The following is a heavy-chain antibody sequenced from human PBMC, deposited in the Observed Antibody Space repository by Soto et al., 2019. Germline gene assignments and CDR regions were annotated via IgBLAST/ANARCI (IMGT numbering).Heavy chain of an antibody. CDR3: AKDARRSSGWYYFDF. CDR2: VSDRGSPT. CDR1: GFTFSYYA. J-gene: IGHJ4*02. Sequence: EVQLVESGGGLVQPGGSLRLSCAASGFTFSYYAMCWVRQAPGKGLEWVAAVSDRGSPTYYADSVKGRFTISRDKSKNTRYRQMSGLKAEDTAVYFCAKDARRSSGWYYFDFWGQGTLVAVSS. V-gene: IGHV3-23*04. D-gene: IGHD6-19*01.